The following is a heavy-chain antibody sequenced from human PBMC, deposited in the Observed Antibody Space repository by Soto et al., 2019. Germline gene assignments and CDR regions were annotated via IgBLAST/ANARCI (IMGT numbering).Heavy chain of an antibody. J-gene: IGHJ6*02. CDR2: INHSGST. D-gene: IGHD3-9*01. Sequence: PETLSLTCAVYGGSFSGYYWSWIRQSPGKGLEWIGEINHSGSTNYNPSLKSRVTISVDTSRNQFSLKLSSVTAADTAVYYCARGRSRYDILTGYYDYNYAMDVWCQGTTVT. CDR1: GGSFSGYY. CDR3: ARGRSRYDILTGYYDYNYAMDV. V-gene: IGHV4-34*01.